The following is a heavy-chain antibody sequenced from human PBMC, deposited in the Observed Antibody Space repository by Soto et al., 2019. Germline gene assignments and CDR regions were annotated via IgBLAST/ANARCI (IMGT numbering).Heavy chain of an antibody. CDR2: IVPMFGTS. CDR1: GGTSTRYA. J-gene: IGHJ4*02. D-gene: IGHD3-3*01. CDR3: NRGSEYDFWSGYL. Sequence: QARLVQSGAEVRKPGSSVKVSCKVTGGTSTRYAMNWVRQAPGQGLEWMGGIVPMFGTSKYAQKFQGRVTITADTSTNIAYMELRSLRSEDTAVYYCNRGSEYDFWSGYLWGQGTLVSVSS. V-gene: IGHV1-69*06.